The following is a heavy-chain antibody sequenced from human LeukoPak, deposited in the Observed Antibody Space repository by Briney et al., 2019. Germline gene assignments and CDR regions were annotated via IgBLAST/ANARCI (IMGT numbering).Heavy chain of an antibody. V-gene: IGHV4-34*01. CDR3: ARQFRRITMVRGVKGYFDY. CDR2: INHSGST. Sequence: SETLSLTCAVYGGSFSGYYWSWIRQPPGKGLEWIGEINHSGSTNYNPSLKSRVTISVDTSKNQFSLKLSSVTAADTAVYYCARQFRRITMVRGVKGYFDYWGQETLVTVSS. CDR1: GGSFSGYY. J-gene: IGHJ4*02. D-gene: IGHD3-10*01.